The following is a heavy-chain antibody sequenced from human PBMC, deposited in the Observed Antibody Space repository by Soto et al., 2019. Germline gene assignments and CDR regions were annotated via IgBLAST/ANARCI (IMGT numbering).Heavy chain of an antibody. V-gene: IGHV4-59*07. D-gene: IGHD5-18*01. CDR1: GGSISSYY. Sequence: SDTLSLTCTVSGGSISSYYWSWIRQPPGKGLEWIGYIYYSGSTNYNPSLKSRVTISVDTSKDQFSLKLSSVTAADTAVYYCARASQPFLYTAVGARPFDYWGQGTLVTVSS. CDR3: ARASQPFLYTAVGARPFDY. CDR2: IYYSGST. J-gene: IGHJ4*02.